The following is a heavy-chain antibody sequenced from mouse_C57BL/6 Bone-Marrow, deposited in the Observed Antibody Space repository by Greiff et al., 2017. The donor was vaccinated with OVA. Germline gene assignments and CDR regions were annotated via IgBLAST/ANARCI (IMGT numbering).Heavy chain of an antibody. Sequence: QVHVKQPGAELVMPGASVKLSCKASGYTFTSYWMHWVKQRPGQGLEWIGEIDPSDSYTNYNQKFKGKSTLTVDKSSSTAYMQLSSLTSEDSAVYYCARDWGIYYGYDRFAYWGQGTLVTVSA. CDR3: ARDWGIYYGYDRFAY. CDR2: IDPSDSYT. J-gene: IGHJ3*01. V-gene: IGHV1-69*01. D-gene: IGHD2-2*01. CDR1: GYTFTSYW.